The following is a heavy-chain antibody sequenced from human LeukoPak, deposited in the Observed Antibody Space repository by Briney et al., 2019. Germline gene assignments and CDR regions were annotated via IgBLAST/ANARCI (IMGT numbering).Heavy chain of an antibody. Sequence: GGSLRLSCAASGATFTKYGMKWVRQAAGAGLEYISGISRSGDITHYADSVRGRFTISRDNVKNILYLQMNSLRAEDTALHYCATEGFYYWGPGTQVTVSS. CDR1: GATFTKYG. V-gene: IGHV3-23*01. J-gene: IGHJ4*02. CDR3: ATEGFYY. CDR2: ISRSGDIT.